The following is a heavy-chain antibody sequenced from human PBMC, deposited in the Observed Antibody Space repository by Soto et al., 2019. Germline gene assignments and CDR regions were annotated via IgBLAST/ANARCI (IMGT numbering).Heavy chain of an antibody. CDR3: ARDRRGYFSSTSCYASGFYY. CDR1: GATFSSYN. CDR2: ISSSSSYI. D-gene: IGHD2-2*01. J-gene: IGHJ4*02. Sequence: GGSLRLSCAASGATFSSYNMNWVRQAPGKGLEWVSSISSSSSYIYYADSVKGRFTISRDNAKNSLYLQMNSLRAEDTAVYYCARDRRGYFSSTSCYASGFYYWGQGSLVTVSS. V-gene: IGHV3-21*01.